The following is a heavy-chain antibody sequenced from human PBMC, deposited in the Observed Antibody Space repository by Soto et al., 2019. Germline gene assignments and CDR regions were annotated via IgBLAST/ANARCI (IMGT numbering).Heavy chain of an antibody. CDR2: INTGGSST. J-gene: IGHJ6*01. CDR3: ARDRNPAMDV. D-gene: IGHD4-4*01. Sequence: GVSLRLSCGAAGVTCGNYWMHCVRQAPGTGLVWVSRINTGGSSTTYADSVKGRFTISRDNAKNTLYLQMNSLRAEDTAVYYCARDRNPAMDVWGQGTTVTVSS. V-gene: IGHV3-74*01. CDR1: GVTCGNYW.